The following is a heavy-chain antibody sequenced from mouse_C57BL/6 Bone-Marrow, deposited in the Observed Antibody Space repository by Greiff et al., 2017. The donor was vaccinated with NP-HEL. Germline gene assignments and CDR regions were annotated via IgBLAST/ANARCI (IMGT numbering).Heavy chain of an antibody. J-gene: IGHJ3*01. CDR3: ARLWLLTFAY. V-gene: IGHV1-4*01. CDR1: GYTFTSCT. Sequence: VKLMESGAELARPGASVKMSCKASGYTFTSCTMHWVKQRPGQGLEWIGYINPSSGYTKYNQKFKDKATLTADKSSSTAYMQLSSLTSEDSAVYYCARLWLLTFAYWGQGTLVTVSA. D-gene: IGHD2-3*01. CDR2: INPSSGYT.